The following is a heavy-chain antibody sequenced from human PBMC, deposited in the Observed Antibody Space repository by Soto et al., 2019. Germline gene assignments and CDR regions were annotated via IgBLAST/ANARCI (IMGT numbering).Heavy chain of an antibody. CDR1: GGTFSSYA. D-gene: IGHD2-21*02. CDR3: ARDLAPDLRNYYYGMDV. CDR2: IIPIFGTA. J-gene: IGHJ6*02. Sequence: QVQLVQSGAEVKKPGSSVKVSCKASGGTFSSYAISWVRQAPGQGLEWMGGIIPIFGTANYAQKFQGRVTITADESTSTAYMELGSLRSEDTAVYYCARDLAPDLRNYYYGMDVWGQGTTVTVSS. V-gene: IGHV1-69*12.